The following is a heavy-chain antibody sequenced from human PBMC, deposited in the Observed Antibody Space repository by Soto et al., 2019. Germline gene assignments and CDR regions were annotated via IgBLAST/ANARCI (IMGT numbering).Heavy chain of an antibody. CDR2: TYYRSKWYN. D-gene: IGHD6-13*01. CDR3: AREWYSSSWYLQNWFDP. V-gene: IGHV6-1*01. J-gene: IGHJ5*02. Sequence: SQTLSLTCAISGDSVSSNCAAWNWTRQSPSRGLELLGKTYYRSKWYNDYTVSVKSRITIHPDTSINQFSLQQNYVPPEDTPDYYCAREWYSSSWYLQNWFDPWGQGTLVTVSS. CDR1: GDSVSSNCAA.